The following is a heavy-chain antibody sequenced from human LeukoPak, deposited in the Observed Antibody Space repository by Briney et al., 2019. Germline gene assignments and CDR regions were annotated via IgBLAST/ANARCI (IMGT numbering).Heavy chain of an antibody. CDR3: AKDMSYCSSTSCYKFGAFDI. V-gene: IGHV3-9*01. Sequence: GRSLRLSCAASGFTFDDYAMHWVRQAPGKGLEWVSGISWNSGSIGYADSVKGRFTISRDNAKNSLYLQMNSLRAEDTALYYCAKDMSYCSSTSCYKFGAFDIWGQGTMVTVSS. CDR2: ISWNSGSI. J-gene: IGHJ3*02. CDR1: GFTFDDYA. D-gene: IGHD2-2*02.